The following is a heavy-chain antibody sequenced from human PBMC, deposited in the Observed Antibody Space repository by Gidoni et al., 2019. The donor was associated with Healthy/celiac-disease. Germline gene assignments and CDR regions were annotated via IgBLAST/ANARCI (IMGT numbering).Heavy chain of an antibody. D-gene: IGHD3-10*01. J-gene: IGHJ4*02. Sequence: EVQLLESGGGLVQPGGSLRLSCAASGFTFSSYAMSWVRQAPGTGLEWVSAISGSGGSTYYADSVKGRFTISRDNSKNTLYLQMNSLRAEDTAVYYCAKDHYYGSGSYSVYGGQGTLVTVSS. CDR1: GFTFSSYA. V-gene: IGHV3-23*01. CDR2: ISGSGGST. CDR3: AKDHYYGSGSYSVY.